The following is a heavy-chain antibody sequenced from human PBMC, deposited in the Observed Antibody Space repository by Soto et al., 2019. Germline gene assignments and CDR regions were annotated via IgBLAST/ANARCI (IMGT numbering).Heavy chain of an antibody. Sequence: QVQLVQSGAEVKKPGSSVKGSCKASGGTFSSYAISWVRQAPGQGLEWMGGIIPIFGTANYAQKFQGRVTISADESTSTAYMELSSLRSEDTAVYYCAREAPFKSVLIASGSFDYWGQGTLVTVSS. CDR1: GGTFSSYA. J-gene: IGHJ4*02. CDR2: IIPIFGTA. V-gene: IGHV1-69*01. D-gene: IGHD3-10*01. CDR3: AREAPFKSVLIASGSFDY.